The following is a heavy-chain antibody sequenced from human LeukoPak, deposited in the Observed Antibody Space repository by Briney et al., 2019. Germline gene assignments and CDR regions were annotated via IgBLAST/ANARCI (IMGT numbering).Heavy chain of an antibody. Sequence: PGGSLRLSCAASGFTFSSYGMSWVRQAPGKGLEWVSVIYSGGSTYYADSVKGRFTISRDNSKNTLYLQMNSLRAEDTAVYYCVATVGARAVKDWGQGTLVTVSS. CDR2: IYSGGST. V-gene: IGHV3-53*01. J-gene: IGHJ4*02. D-gene: IGHD1-26*01. CDR1: GFTFSSYG. CDR3: VATVGARAVKD.